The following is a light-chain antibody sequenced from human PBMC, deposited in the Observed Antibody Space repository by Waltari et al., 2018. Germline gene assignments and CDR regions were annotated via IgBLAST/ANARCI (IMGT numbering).Light chain of an antibody. CDR2: EVT. CDR3: TSYTSSSTLYV. Sequence: QSALTQPASVSGSPGQSITISCTETSIDFGGNNFVSWYQHRPGKAPNLMIYEVTHRPSGVSNRFSGSKSGNTASLTISGLQAEDEADYYCTSYTSSSTLYVFGTGTKVSVL. V-gene: IGLV2-14*01. CDR1: SIDFGGNNF. J-gene: IGLJ1*01.